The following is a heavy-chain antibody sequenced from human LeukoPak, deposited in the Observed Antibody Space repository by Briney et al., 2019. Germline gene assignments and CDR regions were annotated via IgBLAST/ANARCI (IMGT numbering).Heavy chain of an antibody. CDR2: IYTSGST. CDR3: ARDHPEYYDSSGYDAFDI. V-gene: IGHV4-4*07. J-gene: IGHJ3*02. D-gene: IGHD3-22*01. CDR1: GGSISSYY. Sequence: PSETLSLTCTVSGGSISSYYWSWIRQPAGKGLEWIGRIYTSGSTNYNPSLKSRVTMSVDTSKNQFSLKLSSVTAADTAVYYCARDHPEYYDSSGYDAFDIWGQGTMVTVSS.